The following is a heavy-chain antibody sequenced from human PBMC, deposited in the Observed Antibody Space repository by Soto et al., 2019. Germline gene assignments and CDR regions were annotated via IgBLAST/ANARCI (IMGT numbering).Heavy chain of an antibody. V-gene: IGHV4-4*02. CDR2: IYHGGNI. J-gene: IGHJ2*01. Sequence: PSETLSLTCAVSGGSTSTSNWWSWVRQPPGKGLEWIGEIYHGGNINYNPSLKSRVTISVDKSRNQFSLKVSSVTAADTAVYYCARRIYGDWYFDLWGRGTLVTVSS. D-gene: IGHD3-16*01. CDR3: ARRIYGDWYFDL. CDR1: GGSTSTSNW.